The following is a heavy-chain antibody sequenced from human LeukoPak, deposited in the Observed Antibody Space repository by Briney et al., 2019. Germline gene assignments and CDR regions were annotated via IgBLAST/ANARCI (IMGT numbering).Heavy chain of an antibody. Sequence: ASVKVSCKASGGTFSSYAISWVRQAPGQGLEWMGGIIPISGTANYAQKFQGRVTITADKSTSTAYMELSSLRSEDTAVYYCARAAIVATLTIHNYYYYGMDVWGKGTTVTVSS. V-gene: IGHV1-69*06. J-gene: IGHJ6*04. CDR1: GGTFSSYA. D-gene: IGHD5-12*01. CDR3: ARAAIVATLTIHNYYYYGMDV. CDR2: IIPISGTA.